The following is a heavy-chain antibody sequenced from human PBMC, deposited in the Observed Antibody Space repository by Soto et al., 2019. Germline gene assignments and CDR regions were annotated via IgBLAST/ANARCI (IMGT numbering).Heavy chain of an antibody. Sequence: GASVKVSCKASGYTFTSYGISWVRQAPGQGLEWMGWISAYNGNTNYAQKLKGRVTMTTDTSTSTAYMELRSLRSDDTAVYYCAREVRYCSGGSCYSGSGMDVWGQGTTVTVSS. V-gene: IGHV1-18*01. CDR2: ISAYNGNT. D-gene: IGHD2-15*01. CDR1: GYTFTSYG. J-gene: IGHJ6*02. CDR3: AREVRYCSGGSCYSGSGMDV.